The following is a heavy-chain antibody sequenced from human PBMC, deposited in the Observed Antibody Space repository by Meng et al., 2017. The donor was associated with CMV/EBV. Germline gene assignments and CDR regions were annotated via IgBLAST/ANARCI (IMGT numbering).Heavy chain of an antibody. Sequence: DAGTGLVNPSETRPRHCTVSGGSISSYYWSWIRQPAGKGLEWIGRIYTSGSTNYNPSLKSRVTMSVDTSKNQFSLKLSSVTAADTAVYYCARHGDTAMVVGIDYWGQGTLVTVSS. CDR1: GGSISSYY. D-gene: IGHD5-18*01. V-gene: IGHV4-4*07. CDR3: ARHGDTAMVVGIDY. J-gene: IGHJ4*02. CDR2: IYTSGST.